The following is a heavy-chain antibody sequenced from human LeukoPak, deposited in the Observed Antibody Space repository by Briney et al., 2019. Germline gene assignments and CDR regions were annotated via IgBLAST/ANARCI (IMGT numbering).Heavy chain of an antibody. CDR3: AKDPGTVVTLLDYYFDY. V-gene: IGHV3-30*18. Sequence: GGSLRLSCAASGFTFSSYGMHWVRQAPGKGLEWVAVISYDGSNKYYADSVKGRFTISRDNSKNTLYLQMNSLRAEDTAVYYCAKDPGTVVTLLDYYFDYWGQGTLVTVSS. CDR1: GFTFSSYG. D-gene: IGHD4-23*01. J-gene: IGHJ4*02. CDR2: ISYDGSNK.